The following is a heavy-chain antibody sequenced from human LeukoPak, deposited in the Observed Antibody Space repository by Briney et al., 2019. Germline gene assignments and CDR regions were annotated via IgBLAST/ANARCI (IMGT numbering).Heavy chain of an antibody. CDR2: IYYSGST. CDR3: ARYDSGTFYKANWFDP. CDR1: GGSISTGGYY. J-gene: IGHJ5*02. Sequence: SQTLSLTCTVSGGSISTGGYYWSWIRQHPGKGLEWIGYIYYSGSTYYNPSLESRVTISLDTSNNHFSLKLSSVTAADTAVSYCARYDSGTFYKANWFDPWGQGTLVTVSS. V-gene: IGHV4-31*03. D-gene: IGHD3-10*01.